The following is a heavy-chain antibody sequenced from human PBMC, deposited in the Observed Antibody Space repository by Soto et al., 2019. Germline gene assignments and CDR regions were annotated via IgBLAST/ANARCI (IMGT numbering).Heavy chain of an antibody. Sequence: SETLSLTCTVSGGSISSYYWSWIRQPPGKRLEWIGYIYYSGSTNYNPSLKSRVTISVDTSKNQFSLKLSSVTAADTAVYYCARGSCSGGSSYSPFDPWGQGTLVTVSS. CDR1: GGSISSYY. CDR2: IYYSGST. D-gene: IGHD2-15*01. CDR3: ARGSCSGGSSYSPFDP. V-gene: IGHV4-59*01. J-gene: IGHJ5*02.